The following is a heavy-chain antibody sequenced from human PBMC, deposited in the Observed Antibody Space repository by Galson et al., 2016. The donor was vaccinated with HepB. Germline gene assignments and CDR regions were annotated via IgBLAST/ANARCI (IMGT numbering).Heavy chain of an antibody. CDR2: IDPNGGGA. D-gene: IGHD5-18*01. V-gene: IGHV1-2*02. CDR3: AIGYGAETPGGAFDI. CDR1: GYTFTSYY. J-gene: IGHJ3*02. Sequence: SVKVSCKASGYTFTSYYIHWVRQAPGQGLEWMGWIDPNGGGANYPQRLQGRVPMTRDTSIITAYMELRMRTSDDPAVDYCAIGYGAETPGGAFDIWGRGTVVTVSS.